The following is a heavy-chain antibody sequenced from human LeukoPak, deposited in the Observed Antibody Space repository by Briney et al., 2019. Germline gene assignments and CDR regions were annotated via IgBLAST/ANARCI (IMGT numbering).Heavy chain of an antibody. CDR1: GGSISSYY. CDR3: ARVSRHDAFDI. Sequence: SETLSLTCTVSGGSISSYYWSWIRQPPGKGLEWIGYIYYSGSTNYKPSLKSRVTISVDTSKNQFSLKLSSVTAADTAVYYCARVSRHDAFDIWGQGTMVTVSS. CDR2: IYYSGST. J-gene: IGHJ3*02. V-gene: IGHV4-59*01.